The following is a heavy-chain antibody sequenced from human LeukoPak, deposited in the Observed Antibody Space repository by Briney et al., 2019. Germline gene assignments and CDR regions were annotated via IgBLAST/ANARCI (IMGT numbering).Heavy chain of an antibody. CDR2: IYYSGST. CDR3: ARQVAGKFDY. Sequence: SETLSLTCAVSSGSISSSSYSWGWIRQPPGKGLEWIGSIYYSGSTDYNPSLKSRVTISVDTSKNQFSLKLSSVTAADTAVYYCARQVAGKFDYWGQGTLVTVSP. CDR1: SGSISSSSYS. D-gene: IGHD6-19*01. J-gene: IGHJ4*02. V-gene: IGHV4-39*01.